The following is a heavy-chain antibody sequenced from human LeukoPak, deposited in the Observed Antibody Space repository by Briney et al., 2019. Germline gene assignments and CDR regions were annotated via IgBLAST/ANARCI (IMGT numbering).Heavy chain of an antibody. Sequence: SETLSPTCAVYGGSFSGYYWSWIRQPPGKGLEWIGEINHSGSTNYNPSLKSRVTISVDTSKNQFSLKLSSVTAADTAVYYCARGRWTSEIDGYNLYYFDYWGQGTLVTVSS. CDR3: ARGRWTSEIDGYNLYYFDY. CDR2: INHSGST. D-gene: IGHD5-24*01. J-gene: IGHJ4*02. CDR1: GGSFSGYY. V-gene: IGHV4-34*01.